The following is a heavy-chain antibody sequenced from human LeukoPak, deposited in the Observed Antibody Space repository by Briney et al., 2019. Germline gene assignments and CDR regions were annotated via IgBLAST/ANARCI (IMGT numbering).Heavy chain of an antibody. CDR1: GFTFSSYE. V-gene: IGHV3-48*03. D-gene: IGHD3-22*01. CDR3: ARGGRIETKYYYDSSGYYEFDY. CDR2: ISSSGSTI. J-gene: IGHJ4*02. Sequence: PGGSLRLSCAASGFTFSSYEMNWVRQAPGKGLEWVSYISSSGSTIYYADSVKGRFTISRDNAKNTLYLQMNSLRAEDTAVYYCARGGRIETKYYYDSSGYYEFDYWGQGTLVTVSS.